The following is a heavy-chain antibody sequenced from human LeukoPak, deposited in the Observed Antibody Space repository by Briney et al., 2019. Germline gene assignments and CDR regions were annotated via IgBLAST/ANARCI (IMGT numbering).Heavy chain of an antibody. J-gene: IGHJ4*02. CDR3: ARHAGQWLPNYFDY. V-gene: IGHV4-59*08. CDR1: GGSISSYY. D-gene: IGHD6-19*01. Sequence: PSETLSLTCTVSGGSISSYYWSWIRQPPGKGLEWIGYIYYSGSTNYNPSLKSRVTISVDTSKNQFSLKLSSVTAADTAVYYCARHAGQWLPNYFDYWGQGTLVTVSS. CDR2: IYYSGST.